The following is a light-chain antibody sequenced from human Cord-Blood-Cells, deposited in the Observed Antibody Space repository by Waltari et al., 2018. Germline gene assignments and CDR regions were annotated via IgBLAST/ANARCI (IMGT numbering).Light chain of an antibody. J-gene: IGLJ1*01. CDR3: CSYAGSYTYV. V-gene: IGLV2-11*01. Sequence: QSALTQPRSVSGSPGQSVTISCTGTSSDVGGYNYVSWYQQHPGKAPKLMIYDVSKRPSGVADRFSGSKSGNTASLTISALQAEDEADYYCCSYAGSYTYVFGTGTKVTVL. CDR1: SSDVGGYNY. CDR2: DVS.